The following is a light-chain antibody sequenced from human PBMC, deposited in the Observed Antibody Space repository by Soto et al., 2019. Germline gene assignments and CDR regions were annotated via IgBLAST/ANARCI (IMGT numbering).Light chain of an antibody. CDR1: QSISSW. V-gene: IGKV1-5*01. J-gene: IGKJ1*01. Sequence: DIQMPQSPSTRFASVGDRVTLPCRASQSISSWLAWYQQKPGKAPKLLIYDASSVESGVPSRFSGSGSGTEFTLTISSLQPDDFATYYCQQYNSYSGTCGQGTKVDIK. CDR3: QQYNSYSGT. CDR2: DAS.